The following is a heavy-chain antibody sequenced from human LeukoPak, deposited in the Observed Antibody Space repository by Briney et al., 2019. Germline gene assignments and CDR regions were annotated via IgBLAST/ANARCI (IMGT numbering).Heavy chain of an antibody. V-gene: IGHV3-7*04. CDR1: GFTFSNYW. J-gene: IGHJ6*02. Sequence: GGSLRLSCAASGFTFSNYWMYWVRQAPGKGLEWVANIKPDGSEEYYVDSVKGRFTISRDNAKNSLYLQMNSLRAEDTAVYYCGRSMDVWGQGTTVTVSS. CDR2: IKPDGSEE. CDR3: GRSMDV.